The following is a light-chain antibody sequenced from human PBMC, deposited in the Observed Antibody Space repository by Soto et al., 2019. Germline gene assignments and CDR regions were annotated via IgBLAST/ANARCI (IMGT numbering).Light chain of an antibody. Sequence: DIVLTQSPGTLYLSPGERATLSCRASQSVSSGYLAWYQQRPGQAPRLLIYCASTRATGIPDRFSGSGSGTDFTLTISRLEPEDFAVYYCQKYGTSPWTFGQGTKVDIK. CDR3: QKYGTSPWT. J-gene: IGKJ1*01. CDR2: CAS. V-gene: IGKV3-20*01. CDR1: QSVSSGY.